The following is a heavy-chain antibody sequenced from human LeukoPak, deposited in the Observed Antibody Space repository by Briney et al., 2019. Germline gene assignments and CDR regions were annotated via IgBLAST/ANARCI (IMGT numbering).Heavy chain of an antibody. CDR3: TRDTRYNYGYIGTVY. D-gene: IGHD5-18*01. CDR2: IRSKAYGGTT. Sequence: GGSLRLSCAASGFNFDDYGMSWFRQAPGKGLEWVGFIRSKAYGGTTEYAASVKGRFTISRDDSKSIAYLQMNSLKTEDTAVYYCTRDTRYNYGYIGTVYWGQGTLVTVSS. CDR1: GFNFDDYG. J-gene: IGHJ4*02. V-gene: IGHV3-49*03.